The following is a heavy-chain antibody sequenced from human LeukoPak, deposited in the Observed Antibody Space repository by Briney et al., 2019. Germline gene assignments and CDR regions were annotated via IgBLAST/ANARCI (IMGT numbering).Heavy chain of an antibody. CDR3: GMSGDRVPLQDDVYDV. CDR1: GYSFTSYC. J-gene: IGHJ3*01. Sequence: GESLKISCKVSGYSFTSYCIGWVRQMRGKGLEWMGIIYPGDYGPTYSPSFQGQVTISVDKSINTAYLQWSSLQASDTAMYYCGMSGDRVPLQDDVYDVWGQGTMVTVST. V-gene: IGHV5-51*01. CDR2: IYPGDYGP. D-gene: IGHD1-26*01.